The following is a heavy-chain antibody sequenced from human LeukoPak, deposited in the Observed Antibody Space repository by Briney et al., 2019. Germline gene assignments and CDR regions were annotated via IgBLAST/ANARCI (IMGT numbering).Heavy chain of an antibody. V-gene: IGHV3-20*04. D-gene: IGHD6-19*01. CDR1: GFNVGSYS. CDR2: INWNGGST. Sequence: GGSLRLSCAASGFNVGSYSMSWVRQVPGKGLEWVSGINWNGGSTGYADSVKGRFTISRDNAKNSLYLQMNSLRAEDTALYYCAGGDRNGWYFDYWGQGTLVTVSS. CDR3: AGGDRNGWYFDY. J-gene: IGHJ4*02.